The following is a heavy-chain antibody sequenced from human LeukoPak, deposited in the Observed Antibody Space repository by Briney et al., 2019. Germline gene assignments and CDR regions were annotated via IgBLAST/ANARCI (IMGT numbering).Heavy chain of an antibody. CDR3: AKGDRGGYYMDV. CDR1: GFTFDDYA. D-gene: IGHD3-10*01. J-gene: IGHJ6*03. Sequence: GGSLRLSCAASGFTFDDYAMHWVRQAPGKGLEWVSGISWNSGSISYADSVKGRFTISRDNAKNSLYLQMNSLRAEDTALYYCAKGDRGGYYMDVWGKGTTVTISS. V-gene: IGHV3-9*01. CDR2: ISWNSGSI.